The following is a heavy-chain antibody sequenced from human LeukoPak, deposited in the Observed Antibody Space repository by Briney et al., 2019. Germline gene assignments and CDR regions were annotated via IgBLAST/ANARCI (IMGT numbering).Heavy chain of an antibody. CDR3: AKDASGTYSPDY. Sequence: VGSPRLSCAASGFTFSTNAMNWVRQAPGKRLEWVSSIGGSGASTYYADAVKGRFTISRDNSNHTLYLQKTSLRAEDTALYYCAKDASGTYSPDYWGQGTLVTVSS. D-gene: IGHD1-26*01. CDR1: GFTFSTNA. J-gene: IGHJ4*02. V-gene: IGHV3-23*01. CDR2: IGGSGAST.